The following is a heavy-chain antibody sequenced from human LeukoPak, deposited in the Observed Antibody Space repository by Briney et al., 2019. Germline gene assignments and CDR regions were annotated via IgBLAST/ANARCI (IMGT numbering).Heavy chain of an antibody. CDR2: IYYSGST. V-gene: IGHV4-59*01. Sequence: SETLSLTCTVSGGSISSYYWSWIRQPPGKGLEWIGYIYYSGSTNYNPSLKSRVTIPVDSSKNQFSLKLSSVPAADTAVYYCARDGDGSGWSDYWGQGTLVTVSS. D-gene: IGHD6-19*01. CDR1: GGSISSYY. CDR3: ARDGDGSGWSDY. J-gene: IGHJ4*02.